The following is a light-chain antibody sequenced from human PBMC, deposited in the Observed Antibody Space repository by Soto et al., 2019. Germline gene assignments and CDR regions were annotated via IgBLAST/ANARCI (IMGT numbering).Light chain of an antibody. CDR1: SSDVGGYNY. CDR2: DVS. J-gene: IGLJ2*01. CDR3: SSYTSSSTLVV. Sequence: QSALTQPASVSGSPGQSITISCTGTSSDVGGYNYVSWYQQHPGKAPKLMIYDVSTRPSGVSTCFSGSKSGNTASLTISGLQAEDEADYYCSSYTSSSTLVVFGGGTELSVL. V-gene: IGLV2-14*01.